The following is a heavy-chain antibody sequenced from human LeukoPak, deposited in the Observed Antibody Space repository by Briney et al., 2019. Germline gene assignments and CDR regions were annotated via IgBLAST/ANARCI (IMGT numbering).Heavy chain of an antibody. CDR3: AREPTLVTRNYYYYYYMDV. J-gene: IGHJ6*03. D-gene: IGHD3-9*01. CDR1: GGSFSGYY. Sequence: PSETLSLTCAVYGGSFSGYYWSWIRQPPGKGLEWIGEINHSGSTNYNPSLKSRVTISVDTSKNQFSLKLSSVTAADTAVYYCAREPTLVTRNYYYYYYMDVWGKGTTVTISS. CDR2: INHSGST. V-gene: IGHV4-34*01.